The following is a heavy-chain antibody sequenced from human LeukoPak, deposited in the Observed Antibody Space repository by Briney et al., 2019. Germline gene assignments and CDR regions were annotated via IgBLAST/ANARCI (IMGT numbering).Heavy chain of an antibody. CDR3: ARERITMVRGTDGMDV. CDR2: IYHSGST. V-gene: IGHV4-30-2*01. Sequence: SETLSLTCTVSGGSISSGGYYWSWIRQPPGKGLEWIGYIYHSGSTYYNPSLQSRVTISVDRSKNQFSLKLSSVTAADTAVYYCARERITMVRGTDGMDVWGQGTTVTVSS. D-gene: IGHD3-10*01. CDR1: GGSISSGGYY. J-gene: IGHJ6*02.